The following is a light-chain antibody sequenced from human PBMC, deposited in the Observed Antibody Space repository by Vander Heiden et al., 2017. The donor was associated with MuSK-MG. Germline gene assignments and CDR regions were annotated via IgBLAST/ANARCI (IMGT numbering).Light chain of an antibody. CDR1: SSDVRTYNY. CDR3: GSYTTSSTKLG. V-gene: IGLV2-14*01. Sequence: QSALTQPASVSGSPGQSISISCTGTSSDVRTYNYVTWFQQYPGKAPRLLSYDVINRPSGVSPRFSGSKSGDTASLTISGLQAEDEAVYYGGSYTTSSTKLGFVGGTKL. CDR2: DVI. J-gene: IGLJ3*02.